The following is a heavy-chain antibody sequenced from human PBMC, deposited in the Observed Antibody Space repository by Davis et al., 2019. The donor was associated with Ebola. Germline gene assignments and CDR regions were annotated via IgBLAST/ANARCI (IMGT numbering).Heavy chain of an antibody. D-gene: IGHD3-22*01. CDR3: ARGGYYDSSGYSHAAFDI. CDR1: GFTFRNYW. J-gene: IGHJ3*02. CDR2: IKQDGSEK. V-gene: IGHV3-7*01. Sequence: GESLKISCAASGFTFRNYWMNWVRQAPGKGLEWVANIKQDGSEKYYVDSVKGRFTISRDNAKNSLYLQMNSLRAEDTAVYHCARGGYYDSSGYSHAAFDIWGQGTMVTVSS.